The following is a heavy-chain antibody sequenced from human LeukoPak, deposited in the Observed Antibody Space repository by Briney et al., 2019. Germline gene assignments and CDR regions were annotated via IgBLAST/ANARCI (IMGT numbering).Heavy chain of an antibody. Sequence: GESLKISCKGSGYTFTSNWIGWVRQMPGKGLEWMGIINPADSDSRYSPSFQGRVTISADKSITTAYLQWTSLKASDTAIYYCAKTLGARYYFDSWGQGTLVTVSS. CDR1: GYTFTSNW. CDR3: AKTLGARYYFDS. CDR2: INPADSDS. D-gene: IGHD1-14*01. V-gene: IGHV5-51*01. J-gene: IGHJ4*02.